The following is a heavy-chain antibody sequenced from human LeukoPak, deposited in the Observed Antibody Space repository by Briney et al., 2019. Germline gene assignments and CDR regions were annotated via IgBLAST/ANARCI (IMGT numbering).Heavy chain of an antibody. Sequence: GASVKVSCKASGYTXTGYYMHWVRQAPGQGLEWMGWINPNSGGTNYAQKFQGRVTMTRDTSISTAYMELSRLRSDDTAVYYCARGFSHSWYSGGYWGQGTLVTVSS. D-gene: IGHD6-13*01. CDR3: ARGFSHSWYSGGY. CDR1: GYTXTGYY. CDR2: INPNSGGT. J-gene: IGHJ4*02. V-gene: IGHV1-2*02.